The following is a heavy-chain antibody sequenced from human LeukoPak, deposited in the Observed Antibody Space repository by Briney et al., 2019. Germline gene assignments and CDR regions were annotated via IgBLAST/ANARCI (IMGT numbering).Heavy chain of an antibody. J-gene: IGHJ4*02. CDR3: ARAHLGMTHDY. V-gene: IGHV4-34*01. Sequence: SETLSLTCAVYGGSFSGYYWSWIRQPPGKGLEWIGEINHSGSTNYNPSLKSRDTISVDTSKNQFSLKLSSVTAADTAVYYCARAHLGMTHDYWGQGTLVTVSS. CDR2: INHSGST. D-gene: IGHD1-14*01. CDR1: GGSFSGYY.